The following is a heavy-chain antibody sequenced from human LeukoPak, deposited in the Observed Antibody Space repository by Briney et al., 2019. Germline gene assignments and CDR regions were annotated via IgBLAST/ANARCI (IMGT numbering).Heavy chain of an antibody. CDR3: ARASGIVGARGLEWFDP. CDR1: GYTFTSYD. D-gene: IGHD1-26*01. V-gene: IGHV1-8*01. Sequence: GASVKVSCKASGYTFTSYDINWVRQATGQGLEWMGWMNPNSGNTGYAQKFQGRVTMTRNTSISTAYMELSSLRSEDTAVYYCARASGIVGARGLEWFDPWGQGTLVTVSS. J-gene: IGHJ5*02. CDR2: MNPNSGNT.